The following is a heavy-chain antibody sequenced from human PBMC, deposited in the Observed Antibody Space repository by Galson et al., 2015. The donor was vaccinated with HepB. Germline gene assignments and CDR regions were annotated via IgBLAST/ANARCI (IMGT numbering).Heavy chain of an antibody. J-gene: IGHJ4*02. CDR1: GYVFTDYG. CDR2: ISAYNGKT. V-gene: IGHV1-18*04. Sequence: SVKVSCKASGYVFTDYGISWVRQAPGQGLEWTGWISAYNGKTTYAQKIQDRLTMTTDTVTNTAYMELRSLTSDDTAVYYCARESPIEVVGTESDYWGQGTLVTVSS. D-gene: IGHD6-13*01. CDR3: ARESPIEVVGTESDY.